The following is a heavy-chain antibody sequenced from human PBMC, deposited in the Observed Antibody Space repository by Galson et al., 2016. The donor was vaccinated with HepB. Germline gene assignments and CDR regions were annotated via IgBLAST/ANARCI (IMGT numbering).Heavy chain of an antibody. Sequence: SLRLSCAAPGFTFRVYAMSWARQAPGKGLEWVSVIIKSGDYTYYADSVKGRFTISTDNSKNTLSLQMNSLRAEDTALYYCATDLGARLVTVYYYMDAWGKGTTVTVSS. CDR3: ATDLGARLVTVYYYMDA. V-gene: IGHV3-23*01. D-gene: IGHD3-16*01. CDR2: IIKSGDYT. J-gene: IGHJ6*03. CDR1: GFTFRVYA.